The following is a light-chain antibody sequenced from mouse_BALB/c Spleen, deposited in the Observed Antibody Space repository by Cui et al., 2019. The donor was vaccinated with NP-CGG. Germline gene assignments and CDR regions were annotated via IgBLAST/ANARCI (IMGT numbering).Light chain of an antibody. Sequence: QGVVTQEPVLTTSPVETVTLTCRSSTGAVTTSNYVSWVQEKPDHLFTGLIGSTNNRAPGVPARFSGSLIGDKAALTITGAQTEDEAIYFCALWYSNHWVFGGGTKLTVL. CDR2: STN. V-gene: IGLV1*01. J-gene: IGLJ1*01. CDR1: TGAVTTSNY. CDR3: ALWYSNHWV.